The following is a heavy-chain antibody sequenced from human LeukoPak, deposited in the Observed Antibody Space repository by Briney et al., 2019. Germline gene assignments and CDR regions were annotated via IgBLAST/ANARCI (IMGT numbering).Heavy chain of an antibody. CDR3: AREGDDFWSGYLNWFDP. Sequence: GGSLRLSCAASGFTFSASGMHWVRQAPGKGLEGVAFIRDDGTNEYYTDSVKGRFTISRDNSKSTLYLQMNSLRAEDTAVYYCAREGDDFWSGYLNWFDPWGQGTLVTVSS. V-gene: IGHV3-30*02. J-gene: IGHJ5*02. D-gene: IGHD3-3*01. CDR1: GFTFSASG. CDR2: IRDDGTNE.